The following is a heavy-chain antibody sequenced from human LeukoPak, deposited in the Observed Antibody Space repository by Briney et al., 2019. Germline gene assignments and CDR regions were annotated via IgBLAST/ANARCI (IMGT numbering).Heavy chain of an antibody. Sequence: GGSLRLSCAASGFTFSDYTMNWVRQAPGKGLEWVSCIGSASDTYIHYADSVRGRFTISRDNAKNSVYLQMNSLRAEDTALYYCAREQGMVRGSWFDPWGQGTLVTVSS. V-gene: IGHV3-21*04. J-gene: IGHJ5*02. CDR1: GFTFSDYT. D-gene: IGHD3-10*01. CDR3: AREQGMVRGSWFDP. CDR2: IGSASDTYI.